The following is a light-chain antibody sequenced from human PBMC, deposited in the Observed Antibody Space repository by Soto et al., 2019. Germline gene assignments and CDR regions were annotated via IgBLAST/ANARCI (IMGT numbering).Light chain of an antibody. CDR1: QSVSNN. CDR2: GAS. V-gene: IGKV3-15*01. CDR3: QQYNNWPPT. Sequence: EVVLTQSPGTLSLSPGERATLSCRAGQSVSNNLAWYQQKPGQAPRLLIYGASTRATGFPARFSGSGSGTEFTLTISSLQSEDFAVYYCQQYNNWPPTFGQGTKVEIK. J-gene: IGKJ1*01.